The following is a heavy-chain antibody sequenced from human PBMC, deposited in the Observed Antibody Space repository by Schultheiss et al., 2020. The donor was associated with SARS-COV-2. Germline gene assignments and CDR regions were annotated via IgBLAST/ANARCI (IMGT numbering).Heavy chain of an antibody. J-gene: IGHJ6*02. Sequence: SQTLSLTCTVSGGSISSGGYYWSWIRQPPGKGLEWIGEINHSGSTYYNPSLKSRVTISVDTSKNQFSLKLSSVTAADTAVYYCARLAVTTDGMDVWGQGTTVTVSS. D-gene: IGHD4-17*01. CDR1: GGSISSGGYY. CDR2: INHSGST. CDR3: ARLAVTTDGMDV. V-gene: IGHV4-39*01.